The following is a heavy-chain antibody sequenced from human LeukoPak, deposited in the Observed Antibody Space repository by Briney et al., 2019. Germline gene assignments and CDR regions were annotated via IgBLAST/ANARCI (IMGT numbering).Heavy chain of an antibody. Sequence: SETLSLTCTVSVSITTYYWSWIRQSPGKGLEWIGNIYHSGRTNYNPSLKSRVTISIDTSKNQFSLQLTSVTAADTAVYYCARETITMVREVNWFDPWGQGTLVTVSS. CDR2: IYHSGRT. J-gene: IGHJ5*02. V-gene: IGHV4-59*01. CDR3: ARETITMVREVNWFDP. D-gene: IGHD3-10*01. CDR1: VSITTYY.